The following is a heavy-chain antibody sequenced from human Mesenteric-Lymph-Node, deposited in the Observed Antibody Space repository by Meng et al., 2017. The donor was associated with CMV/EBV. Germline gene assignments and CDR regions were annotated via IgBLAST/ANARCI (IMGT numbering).Heavy chain of an antibody. CDR3: ARGADDILTGYYNFGGMDV. J-gene: IGHJ6*02. D-gene: IGHD3-9*01. V-gene: IGHV3-7*01. CDR2: IKQDGSEK. CDR1: GFTFSSYW. Sequence: GESLKISCAASGFTFSSYWMSWVRQAPGKGLEWVANIKQDGSEKYYVDSVKGRFTISRDNAKNSLYLQMNSLRAEDTAVYYCARGADDILTGYYNFGGMDVWGQGTTVTVSS.